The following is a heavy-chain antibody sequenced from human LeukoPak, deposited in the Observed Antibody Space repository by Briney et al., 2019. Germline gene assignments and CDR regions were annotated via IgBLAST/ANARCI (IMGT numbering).Heavy chain of an antibody. CDR2: ICYSGST. J-gene: IGHJ4*02. V-gene: IGHV4-59*08. D-gene: IGHD5-18*01. CDR3: ARTDGKQLPPRF. CDR1: GGSISSYY. Sequence: PETLSLTCTVSGGSISSYYWSWIRQPPGKGLEWIGYICYSGSTNYNPSLKSRVTISVDTSKNQFSLKLSSVTAADTAVYYCARTDGKQLPPRFWGQGTLVTVSS.